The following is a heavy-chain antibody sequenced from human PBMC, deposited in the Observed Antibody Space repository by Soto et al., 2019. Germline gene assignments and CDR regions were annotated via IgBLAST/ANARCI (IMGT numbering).Heavy chain of an antibody. CDR1: GFSLSNAGLG. Sequence: SGLTLVNPAQTLTLTCTVSGFSLSNAGLGVSWIRQPPGEALEWLAHIFSNDEKSYSTSLKSRLTITKDTSKNQVVLTMTNMDPVDTATYYCAHRNFVVYFDYWGQGTLVTVSS. CDR3: AHRNFVVYFDY. J-gene: IGHJ4*02. CDR2: IFSNDEK. V-gene: IGHV2-26*01. D-gene: IGHD2-15*01.